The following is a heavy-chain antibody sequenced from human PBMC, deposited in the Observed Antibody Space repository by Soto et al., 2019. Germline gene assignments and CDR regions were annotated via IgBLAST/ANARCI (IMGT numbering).Heavy chain of an antibody. CDR3: APQGVGATGYLY. CDR2: ISDSGSRM. Sequence: EVQLVESGGGLVQPGGSLRLSCVVSGFTLGGYSMNWVRQAPGKGLEWVSYISDSGSRMYYADSVKGRFTTSRDSAKNSLYLKMNSLRAEDTAVYYCAPQGVGATGYLYWGQGTLVTVSS. CDR1: GFTLGGYS. J-gene: IGHJ4*02. D-gene: IGHD1-26*01. V-gene: IGHV3-48*01.